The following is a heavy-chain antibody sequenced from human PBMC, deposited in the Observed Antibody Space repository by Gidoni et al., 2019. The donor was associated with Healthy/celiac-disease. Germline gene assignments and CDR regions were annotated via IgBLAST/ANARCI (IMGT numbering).Heavy chain of an antibody. CDR1: GGSISSYY. V-gene: IGHV4-59*01. CDR3: ARETASTLDY. J-gene: IGHJ4*02. CDR2: IYNSGIT. Sequence: QVQLQESGPGLVKHSETLSLTCTVPGGSISSYYWCWIRQPPGKGLEWIGYIYNSGITNYNPSLKSRVTISVDTSKNQFSLKLSSVTAADTAVYYCARETASTLDYWGQGTLVTVSS.